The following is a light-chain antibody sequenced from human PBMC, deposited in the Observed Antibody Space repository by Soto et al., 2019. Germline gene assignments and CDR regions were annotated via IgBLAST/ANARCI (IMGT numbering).Light chain of an antibody. CDR1: QYVSSN. CDR2: GAT. Sequence: EIVMTQSPATLSVSPGERATLSCRASQYVSSNLAWYQQKPGQAPRLLIYGATTRATGTPPRFSGSGSGTEFTLTISSLQSEDFAVYCCQQHSLWYTFGQGTKLEIK. J-gene: IGKJ2*01. V-gene: IGKV3-15*01. CDR3: QQHSLWYT.